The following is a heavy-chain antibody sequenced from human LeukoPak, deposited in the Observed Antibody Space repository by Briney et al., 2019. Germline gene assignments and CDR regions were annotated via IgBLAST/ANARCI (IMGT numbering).Heavy chain of an antibody. J-gene: IGHJ4*02. CDR1: GFTFSSYA. CDR2: ISGSGGST. Sequence: GGSLRLSCAASGFTFSSYAMSWVRQAPGKGLEWVSAISGSGGSTYYADSVKGRSTISRDNSKNTLYLQMNSLRAEDTAVYYCATGGGVVVTYFDYWGQGTLVTVSS. V-gene: IGHV3-23*01. D-gene: IGHD3-22*01. CDR3: ATGGGVVVTYFDY.